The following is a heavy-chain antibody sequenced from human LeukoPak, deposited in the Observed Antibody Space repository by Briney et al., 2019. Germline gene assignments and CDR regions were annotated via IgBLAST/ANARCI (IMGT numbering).Heavy chain of an antibody. CDR3: ARTSIAARRANAFDI. CDR1: GGSVSSGGYS. Sequence: SQTLSLTCAVSGGSVSSGGYSWSWIRQPPGKGLEWIGYIYHSGSTYYNPSLKSRVTISVDRSKNQFSLKLSSVTAADTAVYYCARTSIAARRANAFDIWGQGTMVTVSS. CDR2: IYHSGST. J-gene: IGHJ3*02. D-gene: IGHD6-6*01. V-gene: IGHV4-30-2*01.